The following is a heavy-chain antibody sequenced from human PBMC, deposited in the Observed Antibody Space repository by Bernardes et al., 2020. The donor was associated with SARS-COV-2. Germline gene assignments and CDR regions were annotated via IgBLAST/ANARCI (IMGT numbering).Heavy chain of an antibody. V-gene: IGHV3-23*01. CDR3: AKIEGDSSGYHPYFAY. D-gene: IGHD3-22*01. Sequence: GGSLRLSCAASGFTFSSYAMSWVRQAPGKGLEWVSAISGSGGSTYYADSVKGRFTISRDNSKNTLYLQMNSLRAEDTAVYYCAKIEGDSSGYHPYFAYWGHGTRITVST. CDR2: ISGSGGST. CDR1: GFTFSSYA. J-gene: IGHJ4*01.